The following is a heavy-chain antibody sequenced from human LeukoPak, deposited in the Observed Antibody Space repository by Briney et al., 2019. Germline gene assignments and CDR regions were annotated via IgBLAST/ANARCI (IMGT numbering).Heavy chain of an antibody. D-gene: IGHD1-7*01. CDR1: GFTFSTYS. CDR2: ISSSSSYI. V-gene: IGHV3-21*05. Sequence: PGGSLRLSCAASGFTFSTYSMNWVRQAPGKGLEWVSYISSSSSYIYYADSMKGRFTISRDNAKNSLYLQMNSLRAEDTAVYYCARTGITGTTRDFDYWGQGTLVTVSS. CDR3: ARTGITGTTRDFDY. J-gene: IGHJ4*02.